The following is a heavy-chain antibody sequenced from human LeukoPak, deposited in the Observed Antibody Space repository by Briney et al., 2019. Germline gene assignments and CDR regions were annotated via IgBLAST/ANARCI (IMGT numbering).Heavy chain of an antibody. V-gene: IGHV3-74*01. CDR2: INSDGGST. Sequence: GGSLRLSCAASGFTFNSNWMHWVRQAPGKGLVWVSRINSDGGSTSYADSVKGRFTISRDNAKNTLYLQMNSLRAEDTAVYYCAKTTKYYDSSGYYYHFDYWGQGTLVTVSS. J-gene: IGHJ4*02. CDR1: GFTFNSNW. D-gene: IGHD3-22*01. CDR3: AKTTKYYDSSGYYYHFDY.